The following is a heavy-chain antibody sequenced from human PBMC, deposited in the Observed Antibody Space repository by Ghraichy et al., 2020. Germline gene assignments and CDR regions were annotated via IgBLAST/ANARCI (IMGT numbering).Heavy chain of an antibody. D-gene: IGHD6-19*01. CDR1: GFTFSSYE. CDR2: ISSSGSTI. J-gene: IGHJ4*02. V-gene: IGHV3-48*03. CDR3: ARDDRAVAGRFIFDY. Sequence: GESLNISCAASGFTFSSYEMNWVRQAPGKGLEWVSYISSSGSTIYYADSVKGRFTISRDNAKNSLYLQMNSLRAEDTAVYYCARDDRAVAGRFIFDYWGQGTLVTVSS.